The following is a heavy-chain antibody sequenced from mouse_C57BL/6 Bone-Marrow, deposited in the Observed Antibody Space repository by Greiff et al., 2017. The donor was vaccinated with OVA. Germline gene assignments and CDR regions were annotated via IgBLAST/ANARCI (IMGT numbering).Heavy chain of an antibody. V-gene: IGHV1-12*01. D-gene: IGHD4-1*01. CDR3: AAGTSWFAY. Sequence: LQQSGTVLARPGASVKMSCKTSGYTFTSYWMHWVKQRPGQGLEWIGAIYPGNGDTSYNQKFKGKATLTVDKSSSTAYMQLSSLTSEDSAVYFCAAGTSWFAYWGQGTLVTVSA. J-gene: IGHJ3*01. CDR1: GYTFTSYW. CDR2: IYPGNGDT.